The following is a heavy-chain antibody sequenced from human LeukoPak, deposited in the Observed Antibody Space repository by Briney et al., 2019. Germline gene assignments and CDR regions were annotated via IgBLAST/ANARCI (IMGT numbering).Heavy chain of an antibody. D-gene: IGHD6-19*01. CDR1: GGSFSGYY. V-gene: IGHV4-34*01. Sequence: SETLSLTCAVYGGSFSGYYWSWIRQPPGKGLEWIGEVNHSGSTNYNPSLKSRVTISVDTSKNQFSLKLSSVTAADTAVYYCARVGLARAYRGQGTLVTVSS. CDR2: VNHSGST. CDR3: ARVGLARAY. J-gene: IGHJ4*02.